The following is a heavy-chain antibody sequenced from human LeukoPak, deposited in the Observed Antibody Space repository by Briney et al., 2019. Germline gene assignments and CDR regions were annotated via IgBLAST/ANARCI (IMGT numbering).Heavy chain of an antibody. V-gene: IGHV1-69*05. J-gene: IGHJ6*03. CDR1: GGTFNSYA. CDR2: IMPLFGTA. Sequence: SVKVSCKASGGTFNSYAISWVRQAPGQGLEWMGGIMPLFGTANYAQEFQGRVTFTTDESASTAYMEVSSLRSEDTAVYYCASGSLGDGYGVGDYYQYMDVWGKGTTVT. D-gene: IGHD5-24*01. CDR3: ASGSLGDGYGVGDYYQYMDV.